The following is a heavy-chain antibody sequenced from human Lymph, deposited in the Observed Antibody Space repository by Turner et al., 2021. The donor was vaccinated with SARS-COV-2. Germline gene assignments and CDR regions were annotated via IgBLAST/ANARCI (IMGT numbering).Heavy chain of an antibody. J-gene: IGHJ4*02. CDR1: GSTLTELS. D-gene: IGHD6-19*01. CDR3: AIGSAKPQWLDLFWY. V-gene: IGHV1-24*01. CDR2: FDLEDGET. Sequence: QVQLVQSGAEVTKPGASVKVSCKVSGSTLTELSMHWVRQAPGKGLEWMGGFDLEDGETIYAQKCQGRVTMTEDTSTDTPYMELSSLRSEDTDVYYCAIGSAKPQWLDLFWYWGQGTLVTVSS.